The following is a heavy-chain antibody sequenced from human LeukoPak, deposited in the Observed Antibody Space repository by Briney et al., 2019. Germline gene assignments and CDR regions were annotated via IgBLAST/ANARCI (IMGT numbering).Heavy chain of an antibody. J-gene: IGHJ4*02. D-gene: IGHD2-15*01. Sequence: PGGSLRLSCAASGFTFSSYAMSWVRQAPGRGLEWVSTISGSGGSTYYADSVKGQFTISRDNSKNTLYLQMNSLRAEDTAVYYCARILGAPLGYCSGGSCHRYHFDYWGQGTLVTVSS. CDR2: ISGSGGST. V-gene: IGHV3-23*01. CDR1: GFTFSSYA. CDR3: ARILGAPLGYCSGGSCHRYHFDY.